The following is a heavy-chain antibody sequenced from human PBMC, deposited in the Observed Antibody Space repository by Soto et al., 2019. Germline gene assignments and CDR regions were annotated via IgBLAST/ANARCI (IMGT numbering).Heavy chain of an antibody. CDR3: ARSSPRTRYPVRYFDWSPLELDY. V-gene: IGHV1-18*01. D-gene: IGHD3-9*01. CDR1: GYTFTSYG. J-gene: IGHJ4*02. Sequence: GASVKVSCKASGYTFTSYGISWVRQAPGQGLEWMGWISAYNGNTNYAQRLQGRVTMTTDTSTSTAYMELRSLRSDDTAVYYCARSSPRTRYPVRYFDWSPLELDYWGQGTLVTVSS. CDR2: ISAYNGNT.